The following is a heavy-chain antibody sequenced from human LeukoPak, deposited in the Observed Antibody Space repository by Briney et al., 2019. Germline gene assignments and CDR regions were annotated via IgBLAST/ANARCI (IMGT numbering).Heavy chain of an antibody. V-gene: IGHV3-48*01. CDR1: GFTFSSYS. CDR2: ISSSSSTI. Sequence: PGGSLRLSCAASGFTFSSYSMNWVRQAPGKGLEWVSYISSSSSTIYYADSVKGRFTISRDNAKNSLYLQMNSLRAEDTAVYYCARDNDYGDYYFDYWGQGTLVTVSS. CDR3: ARDNDYGDYYFDY. J-gene: IGHJ4*02. D-gene: IGHD4-17*01.